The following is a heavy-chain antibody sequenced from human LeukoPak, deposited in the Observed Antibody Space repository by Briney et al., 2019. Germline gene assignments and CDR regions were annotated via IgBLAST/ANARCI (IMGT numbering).Heavy chain of an antibody. J-gene: IGHJ6*02. D-gene: IGHD3-10*01. CDR3: ATRTPLIRGIIRTYFYLGMDV. V-gene: IGHV1-2*04. CDR2: INPNSGGT. Sequence: ASVKVSCKASGYTFTGYYMHWVRQAPGQGLEWMGWINPNSGGTNYAQKFQGWVTMTRDTSISTAYMELSRLRSDDTAVYYCATRTPLIRGIIRTYFYLGMDVWGQGTTVIVSS. CDR1: GYTFTGYY.